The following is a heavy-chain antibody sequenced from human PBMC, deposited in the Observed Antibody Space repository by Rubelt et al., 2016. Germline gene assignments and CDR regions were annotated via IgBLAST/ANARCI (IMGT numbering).Heavy chain of an antibody. CDR1: GFTFSSYG. V-gene: IGHV3-30*02. D-gene: IGHD3-22*01. Sequence: QVQLVESGGGVVQPGGSLRLSCAASGFTFSSYGMHWVRQAPGKGLEWVAFIRYDGSNKYYADSVKGRFTISRENSKNTLDLQMNSLRAEDTAGYYCAKDRVYDSSGYPHYWGQGTLVTVSS. J-gene: IGHJ4*02. CDR3: AKDRVYDSSGYPHY. CDR2: IRYDGSNK.